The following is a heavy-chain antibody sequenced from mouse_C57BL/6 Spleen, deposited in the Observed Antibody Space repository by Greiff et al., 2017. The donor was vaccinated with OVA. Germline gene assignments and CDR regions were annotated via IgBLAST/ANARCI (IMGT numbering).Heavy chain of an antibody. CDR3: ARNWYYFDY. J-gene: IGHJ2*01. CDR1: GYTFTDYN. Sequence: VQLKESGPELVKPGASVKMSCKASGYTFTDYNMHWVKQSHGKSLEWIGYINPNNGGTSYNQKFKGKATLTVNKSSSTAYMELRSLTSEDSAVYYCARNWYYFDYWGQGTTLTVSS. V-gene: IGHV1-22*01. D-gene: IGHD4-1*01. CDR2: INPNNGGT.